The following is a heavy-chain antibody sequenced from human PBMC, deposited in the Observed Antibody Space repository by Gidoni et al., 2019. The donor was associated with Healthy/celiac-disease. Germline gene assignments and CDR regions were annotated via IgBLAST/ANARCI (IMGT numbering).Heavy chain of an antibody. CDR3: EREGSHYVYYGMDV. V-gene: IGHV3-74*01. J-gene: IGHJ6*02. Sequence: VRLVEPGGGLAQPGVALRLVCAASGFASTSYRGHWVREAAGKVMVGVPSINSYGSSTIYAASVKGRFTISRDNAKDTLYLTMNNLRAEDTAVYYCEREGSHYVYYGMDVWGQGTTVTVSS. CDR1: GFASTSYR. D-gene: IGHD3-16*01. CDR2: INSYGSST.